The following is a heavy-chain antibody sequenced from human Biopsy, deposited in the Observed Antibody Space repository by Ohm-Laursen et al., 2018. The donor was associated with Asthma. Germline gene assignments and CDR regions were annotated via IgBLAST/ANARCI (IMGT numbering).Heavy chain of an antibody. CDR2: ISVYNGNT. CDR3: ARAVDYSHYYGIDV. V-gene: IGHV1-18*01. CDR1: GYTFNSVG. J-gene: IGHJ6*02. Sequence: SVKVSCKISGYTFNSVGITWVRQAPGQGLEWMGWISVYNGNTKVAQKLQDRVTMITDTSTSTAYMELRSVRSGDTAVYFCARAVDYSHYYGIDVWGQGTTVTVS. D-gene: IGHD3-10*01.